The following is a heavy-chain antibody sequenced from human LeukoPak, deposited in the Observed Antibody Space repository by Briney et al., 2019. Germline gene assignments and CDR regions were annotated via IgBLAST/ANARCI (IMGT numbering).Heavy chain of an antibody. CDR3: ATIGDRRSGELYRIDY. V-gene: IGHV3-30-3*02. CDR1: GFTFRNYA. Sequence: GGSLRLSCAASGFTFRNYAMHWVCQAPGKGLEWVAVVSYDGSNKYYADSVKGRFTISRDNSKNTLYLQMNSLRAEDAAVYYCATIGDRRSGELYRIDYWGQGTLVTVSS. CDR2: VSYDGSNK. J-gene: IGHJ4*02. D-gene: IGHD1-26*01.